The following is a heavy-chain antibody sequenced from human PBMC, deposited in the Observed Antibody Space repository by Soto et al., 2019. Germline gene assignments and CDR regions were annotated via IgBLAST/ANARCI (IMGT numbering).Heavy chain of an antibody. CDR1: GYSFTAHY. CDR2: INPNSGDA. CDR3: AREAENYFYYGMDV. Sequence: EASVKVSCKATGYSFTAHYIHWVRQAPGQGLEWMGRINPNSGDANYAQNFQGRVSMTRDTSISRASMEMTRLRSDDTAVYYCAREAENYFYYGMDVWGQGTTVTVSS. J-gene: IGHJ6*02. V-gene: IGHV1-2*02.